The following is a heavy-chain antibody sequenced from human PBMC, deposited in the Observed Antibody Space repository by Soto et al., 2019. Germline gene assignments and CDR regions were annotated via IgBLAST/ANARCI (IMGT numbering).Heavy chain of an antibody. V-gene: IGHV4-31*03. CDR1: GGSITSGGSF. Sequence: SETLSLTCTVSGGSITSGGSFWSWIRQHPGKGPEWIAFIGYSGATSYNPSLASRVTISADTYKGQFSLKLSSVTAADTAVYYCARDSGLDYYDSSGPNTRNYYYYGMDVWGQGTTVTVSS. D-gene: IGHD3-22*01. CDR2: IGYSGAT. J-gene: IGHJ6*02. CDR3: ARDSGLDYYDSSGPNTRNYYYYGMDV.